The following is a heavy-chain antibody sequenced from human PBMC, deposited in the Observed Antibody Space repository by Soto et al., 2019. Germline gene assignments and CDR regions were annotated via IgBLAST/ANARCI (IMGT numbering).Heavy chain of an antibody. D-gene: IGHD5-12*01. Sequence: PSETLSLTCTVSGGSISSSSYYWGWIRQPPGKGLEWIGSIYYSGSTCYNPSLKSRVTISVDTSKNQFSLKLSSVTAADTAVYYCARITPGYSGYESDYYMDVWGKGTTVTVSS. CDR3: ARITPGYSGYESDYYMDV. J-gene: IGHJ6*03. CDR2: IYYSGST. V-gene: IGHV4-39*01. CDR1: GGSISSSSYY.